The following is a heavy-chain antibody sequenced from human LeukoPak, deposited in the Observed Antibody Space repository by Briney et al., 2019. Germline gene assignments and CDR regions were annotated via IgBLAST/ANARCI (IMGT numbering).Heavy chain of an antibody. CDR3: LDYYEGY. V-gene: IGHV3-73*01. CDR1: GFTFSGSA. Sequence: GSLRLSCAASGFTFSGSAMHGVRQAPGRGLVWVGRIRSKTNSYATAYAASVKGRFTISRDDSKSTAYLQMNSLKTEDTAIYYCLDYYEGYWGQGTLVTVSS. J-gene: IGHJ4*02. CDR2: IRSKTNSYAT. D-gene: IGHD3-22*01.